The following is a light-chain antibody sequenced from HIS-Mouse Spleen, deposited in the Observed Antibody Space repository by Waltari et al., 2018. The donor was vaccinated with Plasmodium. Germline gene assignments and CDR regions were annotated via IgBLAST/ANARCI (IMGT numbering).Light chain of an antibody. CDR1: RSDVGRYNL. CDR3: CSYAGSSTFVV. J-gene: IGLJ2*01. V-gene: IGLV2-23*03. CDR2: EGS. Sequence: QSALTQPASVSGSPGQSITISCTGTRSDVGRYNLVSWYQQHPGKAPKLMIYEGSTRPSGVSNRFSGSKSGNTASLTISGLQAEDEADYYCCSYAGSSTFVVFGGGTKLTVL.